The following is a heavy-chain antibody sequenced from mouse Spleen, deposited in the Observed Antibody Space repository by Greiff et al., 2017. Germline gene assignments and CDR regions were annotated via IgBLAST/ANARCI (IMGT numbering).Heavy chain of an antibody. D-gene: IGHD2-1*01. CDR3: ERKEGNYPYAMDY. V-gene: IGHV5-17*01. CDR2: ISSGSSTI. Sequence: EVQVVESGGGLVKPGGSLKLSCAASGFTFSDYGMHWVRQAPEKGLEWVAYISSGSSTIYYADTVKGRFTISRDNAKNTLFLQMTSLRSEDTAMYYCERKEGNYPYAMDYWGQGTSVTVSS. CDR1: GFTFSDYG. J-gene: IGHJ4*01.